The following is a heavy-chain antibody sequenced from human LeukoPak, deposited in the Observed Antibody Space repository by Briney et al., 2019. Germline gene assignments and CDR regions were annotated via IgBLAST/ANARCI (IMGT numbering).Heavy chain of an antibody. CDR1: GYTFPAYY. Sequence: ASVKVSCKASGYTFPAYYMHWLRQAPGQGLEWMGGINPNSGGTNFAQNFKGRVTMTRDTSISAAYMELSRLTSDDTAVYYCTRGGSQTWYYFDYWGQGTLVTVSS. J-gene: IGHJ4*02. CDR2: INPNSGGT. D-gene: IGHD2-8*01. CDR3: TRGGSQTWYYFDY. V-gene: IGHV1-2*02.